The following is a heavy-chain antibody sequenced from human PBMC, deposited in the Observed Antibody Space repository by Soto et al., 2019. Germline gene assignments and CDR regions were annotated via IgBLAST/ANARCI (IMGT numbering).Heavy chain of an antibody. CDR2: IIPIFGTA. V-gene: IGHV1-69*12. J-gene: IGHJ6*02. D-gene: IGHD3-22*01. Sequence: QVQLVQSGAEVKKPGSSVKVSYKASGGTFSSYAISWVRQAPGQGLEWMGGIIPIFGTANYAQKFQGRVTITADESTSTAYMELSSLRSEDTAVYYCARVMIAVATSYYYYGMDVWGQGTTVTVSS. CDR1: GGTFSSYA. CDR3: ARVMIAVATSYYYYGMDV.